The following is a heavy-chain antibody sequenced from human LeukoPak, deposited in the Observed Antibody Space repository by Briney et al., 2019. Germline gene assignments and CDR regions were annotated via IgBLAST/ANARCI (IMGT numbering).Heavy chain of an antibody. J-gene: IGHJ2*01. CDR2: IYPNGIT. CDR1: GGSIFRCY. Sequence: SSETLSLTCTVSGGSIFRCYWNWIRQPPGKGLEWIGYIYPNGITSYNPSLRSRGTISIATSKNQFSLRLRSVTAADTAIYYCARRAYYDTSGYYPPSGYFDLWGRGTLVTVSS. V-gene: IGHV4-4*08. D-gene: IGHD3-22*01. CDR3: ARRAYYDTSGYYPPSGYFDL.